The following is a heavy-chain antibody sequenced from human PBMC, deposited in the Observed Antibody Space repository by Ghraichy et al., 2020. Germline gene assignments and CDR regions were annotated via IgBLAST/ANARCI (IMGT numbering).Heavy chain of an antibody. CDR3: ASHYHDSIGPGFYSYGMDV. Sequence: GGSLRLSCAASGFTVSSNYMSWVRQAPGKGLEWVSVIYSGGRTYYADSVKGRLTISRDNSKNTLYLQMDSLRAVDTAVYYCASHYHDSIGPGFYSYGMDVWGQGTTVTVSS. J-gene: IGHJ6*02. CDR1: GFTVSSNY. D-gene: IGHD3-22*01. CDR2: IYSGGRT. V-gene: IGHV3-53*01.